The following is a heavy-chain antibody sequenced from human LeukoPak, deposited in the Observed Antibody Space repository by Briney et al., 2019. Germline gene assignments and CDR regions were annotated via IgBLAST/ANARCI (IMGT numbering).Heavy chain of an antibody. Sequence: GGSLRLSCAASGFTFDDYAMRWVRQAPGKGLEWVPGISWNSGSIGYADSVKGRFTISRDNAKNSLYLQMNSLRAEDTAVYYCARGARGFGVVIIRPTDAFDIWGQGTMVTVSS. D-gene: IGHD3-3*01. CDR3: ARGARGFGVVIIRPTDAFDI. V-gene: IGHV3-9*01. CDR1: GFTFDDYA. CDR2: ISWNSGSI. J-gene: IGHJ3*02.